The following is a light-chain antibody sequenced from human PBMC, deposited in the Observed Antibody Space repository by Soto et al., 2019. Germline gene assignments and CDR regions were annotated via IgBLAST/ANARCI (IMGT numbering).Light chain of an antibody. Sequence: QMTQSSSTLPGSVGDRVTITCRASQTISSWLAWYQQKPGKAPKLLIYDASSLESGVPQRFSGSGSGTDFTLAISILEPEDFAVYYCQHRYSWLNAFGQGTRLDIK. CDR1: QTISSW. J-gene: IGKJ5*01. V-gene: IGKV1-5*01. CDR2: DAS. CDR3: QHRYSWLNA.